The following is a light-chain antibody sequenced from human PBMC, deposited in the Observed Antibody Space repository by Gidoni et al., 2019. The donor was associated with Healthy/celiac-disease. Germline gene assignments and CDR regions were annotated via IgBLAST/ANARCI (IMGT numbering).Light chain of an antibody. CDR3: QQYGSSPPIT. CDR1: QSVSSSY. CDR2: GAS. V-gene: IGKV3-20*01. Sequence: EIVLTQSPGTLSLSPGERATLSCRASQSVSSSYLAWYQPKPGQAPRLLIYGASSRATGIPDRFSGSGSGTDFTLTISRLEPEDFAVYYCQQYGSSPPITFXXXTRLEIK. J-gene: IGKJ5*01.